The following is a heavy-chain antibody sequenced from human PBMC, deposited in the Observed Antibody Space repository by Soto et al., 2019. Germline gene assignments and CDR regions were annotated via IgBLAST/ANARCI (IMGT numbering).Heavy chain of an antibody. V-gene: IGHV3-7*01. CDR3: ARDLRTTVPYYYGMDV. CDR1: GFTFSSYW. CDR2: IKQDGSEK. D-gene: IGHD4-4*01. J-gene: IGHJ6*02. Sequence: HPGGSLRLSCAASGFTFSSYWMSWVRQAPGKGLEWVANIKQDGSEKYYVDSVKGRFTISRDNAKNSLYLQMNSLRAEDTAVYYCARDLRTTVPYYYGMDVWGQGTTVTVSS.